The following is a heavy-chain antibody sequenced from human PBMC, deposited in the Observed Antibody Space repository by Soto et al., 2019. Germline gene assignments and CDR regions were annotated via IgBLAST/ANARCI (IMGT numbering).Heavy chain of an antibody. CDR3: ARTVGAAYYFDF. Sequence: QVQLQESGPGLVKPSETLYLTCTVSGDSMTKYSLSWIRQPAGKGLEWIGRIYTSGSTNYNPSLNRRVTMSLATSNKHVALSLKSVTAAATAVYYCARTVGAAYYFDFWGQGALVTVSS. CDR2: IYTSGST. CDR1: GDSMTKYS. V-gene: IGHV4-4*07. J-gene: IGHJ4*02. D-gene: IGHD1-26*01.